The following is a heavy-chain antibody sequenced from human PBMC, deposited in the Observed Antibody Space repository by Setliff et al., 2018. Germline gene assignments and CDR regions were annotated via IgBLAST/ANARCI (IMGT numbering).Heavy chain of an antibody. D-gene: IGHD6-6*01. J-gene: IGHJ4*02. CDR3: ARGRNVASRLLDS. CDR1: GGSISSGGYY. V-gene: IGHV4-31*03. Sequence: SETLSLTCTVSGGSISSGGYYWSWIRQHPGKGLEWIGYIYYSGSTSYYNPSLKGRVTMSIDTSKNQFSLMVTSVTAADTAVYYCARGRNVASRLLDSWGQGTLVTVSS. CDR2: IYYSGSTS.